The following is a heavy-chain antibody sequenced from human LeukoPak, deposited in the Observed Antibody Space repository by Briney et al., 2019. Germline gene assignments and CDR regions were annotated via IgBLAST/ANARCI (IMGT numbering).Heavy chain of an antibody. CDR2: IYTSGST. J-gene: IGHJ3*02. V-gene: IGHV4-61*02. CDR3: TRDGGGLVDHFDI. CDR1: GGSISSGTYY. D-gene: IGHD3-16*01. Sequence: PSQTLSLTCTVSGGSISSGTYYWSWIRQPAGKGLEWIGRIYTSGSTNYNPSLKSRVTISVDTSKNQFSLKLSSVTAADTAVYYCTRDGGGLVDHFDIWGQGTMVTVSS.